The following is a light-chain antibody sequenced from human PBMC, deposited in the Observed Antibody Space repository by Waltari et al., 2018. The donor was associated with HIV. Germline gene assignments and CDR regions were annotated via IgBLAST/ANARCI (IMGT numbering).Light chain of an antibody. CDR1: SDLFPFNYY. CDR2: STY. J-gene: IGLJ3*02. CDR3: ALYMTGAKWV. V-gene: IGLV8-61*01. Sequence: QTVVTQEPSFSVSPGRTVPLTCALNSDLFPFNYYPSWFQQTPGQAPRTLISSTYSRSSGVPDRFSGSILGNKAALTITGAQADDDSVYFCALYMTGAKWVFGGGTKLTVL.